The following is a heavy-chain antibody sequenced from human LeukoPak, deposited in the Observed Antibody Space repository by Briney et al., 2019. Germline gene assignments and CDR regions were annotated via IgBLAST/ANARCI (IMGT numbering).Heavy chain of an antibody. CDR3: ARGSHGSYSRYFDL. CDR1: GYTFTGYY. CDR2: ISAYNGNT. J-gene: IGHJ2*01. Sequence: ASVKVSCKASGYTFTGYYMHWVRQAPGQGLEWMGWISAYNGNTNYAQKLQGRVTMTTDTSTSTAYMELRSLRSDDTAVYYCARGSHGSYSRYFDLWGRGTLVTVSS. V-gene: IGHV1-18*04. D-gene: IGHD1-26*01.